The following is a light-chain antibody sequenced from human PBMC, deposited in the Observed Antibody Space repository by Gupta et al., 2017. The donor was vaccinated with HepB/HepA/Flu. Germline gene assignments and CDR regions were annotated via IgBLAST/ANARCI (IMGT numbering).Light chain of an antibody. J-gene: IGKJ1*01. CDR3: EQTYSTPWT. V-gene: IGKV1-39*01. CDR2: AAS. Sequence: DIQMTQSPSSLSASVGDRVSITCRASQSISSYLNWYQQKPGKAPKLVIYAASNLQSGVPSRFSGSGSGTDFTLTISSLQPEDFATYYCEQTYSTPWTFGQGTKLEIK. CDR1: QSISSY.